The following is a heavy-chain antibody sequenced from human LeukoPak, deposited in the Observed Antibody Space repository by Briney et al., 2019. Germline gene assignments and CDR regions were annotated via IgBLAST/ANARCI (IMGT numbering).Heavy chain of an antibody. CDR3: ATYYYDSSGYYRPQYFQH. CDR2: FNPEDGET. Sequence: ASVKVSCQVSGYTLTELSLLWVRQAPGKGREWMGGFNPEDGETIYAQKFQGRVTMTEDTSTDTAYMELSSLRSEDTAVYYCATYYYDSSGYYRPQYFQHWGQGTLVTVSS. D-gene: IGHD3-22*01. V-gene: IGHV1-24*01. CDR1: GYTLTELS. J-gene: IGHJ1*01.